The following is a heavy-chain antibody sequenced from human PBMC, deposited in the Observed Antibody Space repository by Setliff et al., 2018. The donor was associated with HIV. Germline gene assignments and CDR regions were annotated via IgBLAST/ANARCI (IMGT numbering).Heavy chain of an antibody. D-gene: IGHD1-20*01. V-gene: IGHV1-18*01. CDR1: GYTFTNYG. CDR2: ISAYNGNT. Sequence: ASVKVSCKASGYTFTNYGISWVRQAPGQGLEWMGWISAYNGNTNYAQKLQDRVTMTTDTSTSTAYMELSSLRSEDTAVYYCAREARYQDRYYYYMDVWGKGTTVTVSS. J-gene: IGHJ6*03. CDR3: AREARYQDRYYYYMDV.